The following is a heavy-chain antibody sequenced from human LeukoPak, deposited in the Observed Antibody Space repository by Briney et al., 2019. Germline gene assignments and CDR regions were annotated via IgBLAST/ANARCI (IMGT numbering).Heavy chain of an antibody. CDR3: ARAQESLYGDSGIFDY. V-gene: IGHV3-48*01. CDR1: GFTFSSYS. J-gene: IGHJ4*02. Sequence: PGGSLRLSCAASGFTFSSYSMNWVRQAPGKGLEWVSYISSSSTIYYADSVKGRFTISRDNAKNSLYLQMNSLRAEDTAVYYCARAQESLYGDSGIFDYWGQGTLVTVSS. D-gene: IGHD4-17*01. CDR2: ISSSSTI.